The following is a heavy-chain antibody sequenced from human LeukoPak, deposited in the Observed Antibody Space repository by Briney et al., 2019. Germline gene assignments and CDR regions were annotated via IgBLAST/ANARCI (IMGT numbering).Heavy chain of an antibody. J-gene: IGHJ4*02. CDR1: GGSISSYY. CDR3: ARGPEWYYFDY. V-gene: IGHV4-59*08. CDR2: IYYSGST. D-gene: IGHD3-3*01. Sequence: SSETLSLTCTVSGGSISSYYWSWIRQPPGKGLEWIGYIYYSGSTNYNPSLKSRVTISVDTSKNQFSLKLSSMTAADTAVYYCARGPEWYYFDYWGQGTLVTVSS.